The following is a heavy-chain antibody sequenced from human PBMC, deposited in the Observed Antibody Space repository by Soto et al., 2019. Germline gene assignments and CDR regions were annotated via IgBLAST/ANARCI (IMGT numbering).Heavy chain of an antibody. Sequence: SETLSLTCAVYGGSFSGYYWSWIRQPPGKGLEWIGEINHSGSTNYNPSLKSRVTISVDTSKNQFSLKLSSVTAADTAVYYCARSSSWGYYYYYMDVWGKGTTVTVSS. J-gene: IGHJ6*03. D-gene: IGHD6-13*01. CDR3: ARSSSWGYYYYYMDV. CDR1: GGSFSGYY. CDR2: INHSGST. V-gene: IGHV4-34*01.